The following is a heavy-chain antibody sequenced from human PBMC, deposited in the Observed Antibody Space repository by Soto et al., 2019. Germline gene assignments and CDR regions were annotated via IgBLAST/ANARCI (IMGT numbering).Heavy chain of an antibody. CDR3: AILSSGYYYYFDY. V-gene: IGHV1-3*01. J-gene: IGHJ4*02. D-gene: IGHD3-22*01. CDR1: GYTFTSYA. Sequence: QVQLVQSGAEVKKPGASVKVSCKASGYTFTSYAMHWVRQAPGQRLEWMGWINAGNGNTKYSQKFQGRVTITRDTSASTAYMELSSLRSEDTAVYYCAILSSGYYYYFDYWGQGTLFTVSS. CDR2: INAGNGNT.